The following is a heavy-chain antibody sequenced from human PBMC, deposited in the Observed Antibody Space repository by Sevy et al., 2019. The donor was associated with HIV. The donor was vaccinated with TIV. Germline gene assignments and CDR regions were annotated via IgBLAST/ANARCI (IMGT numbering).Heavy chain of an antibody. J-gene: IGHJ5*02. CDR3: TRDARIYGPPWWFDP. CDR2: VSPVNGAK. V-gene: IGHV1-2*02. Sequence: ASVKVSCKASGYMFSAYWIHWVRQAPGQGLEWMGWVSPVNGAKLYAQSFQGRVTMTLDMSINTAYMELTRLTSDDTAVYFCTRDARIYGPPWWFDPWGQGTLVTVSS. CDR1: GYMFSAYW. D-gene: IGHD3-10*01.